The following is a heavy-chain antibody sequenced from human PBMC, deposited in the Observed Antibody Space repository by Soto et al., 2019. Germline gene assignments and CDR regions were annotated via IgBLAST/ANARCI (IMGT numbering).Heavy chain of an antibody. V-gene: IGHV4-39*01. J-gene: IGHJ4*02. CDR2: IYYSGST. Sequence: QLQLQESGPGLVKPSETLSLTCTVSGGSISSSSYYWGWIRQPPGKGLEWIGSIYYSGSTYYNPSLKSRVTISVDTSKNQFSLKLSYVTAADTAVYYCASTAVEVGATCFHYWGQGTLVTVSS. CDR3: ASTAVEVGATCFHY. CDR1: GGSISSSSYY. D-gene: IGHD1-26*01.